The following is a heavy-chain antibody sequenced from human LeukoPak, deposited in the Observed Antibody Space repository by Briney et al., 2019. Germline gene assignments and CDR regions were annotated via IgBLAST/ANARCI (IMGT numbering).Heavy chain of an antibody. Sequence: GGSLTLSCAGSGFTFSSYAMSWVRQAPGQGLEWVSVISDGGDYTSYADSVRGRFTISRDNSRNTLYLQMISLRPEDTAVYYCARRWPHSSGYYLFDYWGQGTLVTVSS. CDR2: ISDGGDYT. V-gene: IGHV3-23*01. D-gene: IGHD3-22*01. J-gene: IGHJ4*02. CDR3: ARRWPHSSGYYLFDY. CDR1: GFTFSSYA.